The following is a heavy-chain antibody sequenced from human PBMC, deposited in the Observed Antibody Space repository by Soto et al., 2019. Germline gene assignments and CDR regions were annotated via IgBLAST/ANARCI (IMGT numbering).Heavy chain of an antibody. Sequence: QVQLQQWGAGLLKPSETLSLTCAVYGGSFSGYYWSWIRQPPGKGLEWIGEINHSGSTNYNPSLKSRVTISVDTSKNQFSLQLSSVTAADTAVYYCAAGLPRKVGINWFDPWGQGTLVTVSS. CDR3: AAGLPRKVGINWFDP. D-gene: IGHD6-13*01. CDR2: INHSGST. V-gene: IGHV4-34*01. CDR1: GGSFSGYY. J-gene: IGHJ5*02.